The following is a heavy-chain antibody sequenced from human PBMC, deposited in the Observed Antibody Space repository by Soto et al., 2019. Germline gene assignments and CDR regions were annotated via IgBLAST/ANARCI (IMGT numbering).Heavy chain of an antibody. CDR2: ISPSGTTL. CDR3: ARGFLSNSFDV. Sequence: EVRLVESGGALVQPGGSLRLSCAASGFSFTTYSMDWVRQAPGKGLEWLSFISPSGTTLHYADSVRGRFTISRDIAKSSLYLQMNSLRDEDTAISYCARGFLSNSFDVWGQGTMVTVSS. D-gene: IGHD3-3*01. CDR1: GFSFTTYS. V-gene: IGHV3-48*02. J-gene: IGHJ3*01.